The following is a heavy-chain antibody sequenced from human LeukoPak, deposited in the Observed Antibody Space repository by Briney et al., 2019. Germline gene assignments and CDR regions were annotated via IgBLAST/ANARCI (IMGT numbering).Heavy chain of an antibody. CDR2: ISAYNGNT. CDR3: ARDSGSQRNWFDP. CDR1: GYTFTSYG. J-gene: IGHJ5*02. D-gene: IGHD1-26*01. Sequence: EASVKVSCKASGYTFTSYGISWVRQAPGQGLEWMGWISAYNGNTNYAQKLQGRVTMTTDTSTSTAYMELRSLRSDDTAVYYCARDSGSQRNWFDPWVRGTLVSVSS. V-gene: IGHV1-18*01.